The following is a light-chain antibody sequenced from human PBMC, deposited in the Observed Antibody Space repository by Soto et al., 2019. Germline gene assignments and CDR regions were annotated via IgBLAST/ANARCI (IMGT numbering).Light chain of an antibody. V-gene: IGLV2-14*01. CDR1: SSDVGSYNY. Sequence: QSVLTQPASVSGSPGQSITISCTGTSSDVGSYNYVSWYQQHPGKAPKLMIYDVNNRPSWISNRFSGSKSGSTASLTISGLQAEDEADYYCSSYTSSSTVVFGGGTKLTVL. CDR3: SSYTSSSTVV. CDR2: DVN. J-gene: IGLJ2*01.